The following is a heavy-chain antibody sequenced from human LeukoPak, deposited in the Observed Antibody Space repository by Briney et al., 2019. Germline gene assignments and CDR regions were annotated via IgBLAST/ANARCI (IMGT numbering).Heavy chain of an antibody. CDR1: GFTFSSYG. CDR2: ISGTGHKT. J-gene: IGHJ4*02. V-gene: IGHV3-23*01. CDR3: AKDRHDSSGFTLDS. Sequence: GGSLRLSCAASGFTFSSYGMSWVRQAPGEGLEWVSGISGTGHKTYYADSVKGRFTISRDSSKNTLYLQMNSLRAEDTAVYYCAKDRHDSSGFTLDSWGQGTLVTVSS. D-gene: IGHD3-22*01.